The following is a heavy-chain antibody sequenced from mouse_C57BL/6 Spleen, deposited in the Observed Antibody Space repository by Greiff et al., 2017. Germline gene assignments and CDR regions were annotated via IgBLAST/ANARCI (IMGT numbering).Heavy chain of an antibody. CDR1: GYTFTSYW. Sequence: QVQLQQPGAELVRPGSSVKLSCKASGYTFTSYWMDWVKQRPGQGLEWIGNIYPSDGETHYNQKFKDKATLTVDKSSSTAYMQLSSLTAEDSAVYYCASVRSSNGYWGQGTTLTVSS. V-gene: IGHV1-61*01. J-gene: IGHJ2*01. CDR2: IYPSDGET. CDR3: ASVRSSNGY. D-gene: IGHD1-1*01.